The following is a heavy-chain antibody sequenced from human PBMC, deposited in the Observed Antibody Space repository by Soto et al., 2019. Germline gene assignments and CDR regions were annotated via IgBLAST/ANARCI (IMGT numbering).Heavy chain of an antibody. J-gene: IGHJ6*03. D-gene: IGHD3-10*01. CDR1: GYTFTSYD. CDR2: MNPNSGNT. Sequence: ASVKVSCKASGYTFTSYDINWVRQATGQGLEWMGWMNPNSGNTGYAQKFQGRVTMTRNTSISTAYMELSSLRSEDTAVYYCARGRRARGGIGYYYYYMDVWGKGTKVTVSS. V-gene: IGHV1-8*01. CDR3: ARGRRARGGIGYYYYYMDV.